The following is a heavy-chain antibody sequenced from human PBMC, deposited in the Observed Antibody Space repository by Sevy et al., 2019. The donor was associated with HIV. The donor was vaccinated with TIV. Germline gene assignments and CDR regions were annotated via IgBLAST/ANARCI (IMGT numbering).Heavy chain of an antibody. V-gene: IGHV3-23*01. CDR1: GFTFSSYA. J-gene: IGHJ6*02. D-gene: IGHD6-6*01. CDR2: ISGSGGST. Sequence: GGSLRLSCAASGFTFSSYAMSWVRQAPGEGLEWVSAISGSGGSTYYADSVKGRFTISRDNSKNTLYLQMNSLRAEDTAVYYCAKSFSSSSRSDYYYGMDVWGQGTTVTVSS. CDR3: AKSFSSSSRSDYYYGMDV.